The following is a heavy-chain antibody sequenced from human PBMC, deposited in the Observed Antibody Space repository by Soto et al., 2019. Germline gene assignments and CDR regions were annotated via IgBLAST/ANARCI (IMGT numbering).Heavy chain of an antibody. CDR2: INPSGGST. D-gene: IGHD6-19*01. Sequence: GASVKVSCTASGYTYTSYYMHWVRQAPGQGLEWMGIINPSGGSTSYAQKFQGRVTMTRDTSTSTVYMELSSLRSEDTAVYYCARYIANAVAGNALFDYWGQGTLVTVSS. J-gene: IGHJ4*02. V-gene: IGHV1-46*03. CDR1: GYTYTSYY. CDR3: ARYIANAVAGNALFDY.